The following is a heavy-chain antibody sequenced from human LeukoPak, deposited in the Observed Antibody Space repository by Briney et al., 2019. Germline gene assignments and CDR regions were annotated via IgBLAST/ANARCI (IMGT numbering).Heavy chain of an antibody. V-gene: IGHV3-23*01. CDR1: GFTFSSYG. CDR2: ISDSGDGT. CDR3: AKTGAYYDFWSGQPDAFDV. D-gene: IGHD3-3*01. Sequence: GGSLRLSCAASGFTFSSYGMNWVRQAPGKGLEWVSGISDSGDGTYYTDSVSGRFTISRDNSKNTLYLQMNSLRAEDTAVYYCAKTGAYYDFWSGQPDAFDVWGQGTMVTVSS. J-gene: IGHJ3*01.